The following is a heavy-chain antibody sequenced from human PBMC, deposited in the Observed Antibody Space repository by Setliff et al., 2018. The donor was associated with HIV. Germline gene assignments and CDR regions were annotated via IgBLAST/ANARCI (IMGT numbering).Heavy chain of an antibody. CDR2: RISDSATT. CDR1: GFSFGDYP. Sequence: SETLRLSCTASGFSFGDYPMSWVRQSPGKGLEWIGTRISDSATTSVNPSLKSRVTISLDTSKSQFSLKLSSVTAADTAVYYCAREVSELWFRDYYYYYMDVWGKGTTVTVSS. V-gene: IGHV4-39*07. CDR3: AREVSELWFRDYYYYYMDV. D-gene: IGHD5-18*01. J-gene: IGHJ6*03.